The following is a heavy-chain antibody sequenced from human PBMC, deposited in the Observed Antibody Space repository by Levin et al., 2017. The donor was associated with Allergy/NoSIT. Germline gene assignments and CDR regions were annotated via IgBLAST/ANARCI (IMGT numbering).Heavy chain of an antibody. V-gene: IGHV1-46*01. D-gene: IGHD2-2*01. J-gene: IGHJ4*02. CDR3: ARDVRGLIVPAAPFYFDY. CDR2: INPASGST. Sequence: ASVKVSCKASGYNFTNHYMHWVRQAPGQGLEWMGLINPASGSTSYAQKFRGRITMTRDTSTNTVYMELSSLISEDTALYYCARDVRGLIVPAAPFYFDYWGQGTLVTVSS. CDR1: GYNFTNHY.